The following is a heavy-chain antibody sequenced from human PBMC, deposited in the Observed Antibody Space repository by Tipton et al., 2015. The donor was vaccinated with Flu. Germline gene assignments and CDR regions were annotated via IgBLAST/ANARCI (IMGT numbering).Heavy chain of an antibody. Sequence: SLRLSCAASGFTFSSYWMSWVRQAPGKGLEWVANIKQDGSEKYYVDSVKGRFTISRDNAKNSLYLQMNSLRAEDTAVYYCARVISYGQEYFQHWGQGILVTVSS. D-gene: IGHD5-18*01. CDR2: IKQDGSEK. V-gene: IGHV3-7*03. J-gene: IGHJ1*01. CDR1: GFTFSSYW. CDR3: ARVISYGQEYFQH.